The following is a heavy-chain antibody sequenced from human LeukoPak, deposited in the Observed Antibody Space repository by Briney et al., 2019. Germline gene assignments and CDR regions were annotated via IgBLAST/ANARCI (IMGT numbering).Heavy chain of an antibody. Sequence: SVTLSLTCTVSGGPTSDYYWSWIRQAPGKGLEWIGYIHDSGRSDYNPSLKSRVSISVDTSKNQLSLKLSSVTAADTAVYYCARAHTNNWHVDYWGQGTLVTVSS. CDR3: ARAHTNNWHVDY. CDR1: GGPTSDYY. D-gene: IGHD1-1*01. CDR2: IHDSGRS. V-gene: IGHV4-59*01. J-gene: IGHJ4*02.